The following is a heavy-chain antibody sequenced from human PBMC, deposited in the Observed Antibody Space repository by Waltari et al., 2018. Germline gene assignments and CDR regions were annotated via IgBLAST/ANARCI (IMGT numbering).Heavy chain of an antibody. D-gene: IGHD3-16*01. V-gene: IGHV3-7*03. CDR3: ARGGGDGQVHH. J-gene: IGHJ4*02. CDR2: RKQDGTEQ. Sequence: DVQLTASGGGLVQPGGSLRLSCEGSGFTFYHFWMTWLRQVPGKGLEGLANRKQDGTEQYFVDSFKGRFTISRDNAKRSLYLQMNNLRVDDTAMYYCARGGGDGQVHHWGQGTLVTVSS. CDR1: GFTFYHFW.